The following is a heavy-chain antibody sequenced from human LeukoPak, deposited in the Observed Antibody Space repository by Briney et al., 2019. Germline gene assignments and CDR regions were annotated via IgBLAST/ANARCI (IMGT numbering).Heavy chain of an antibody. Sequence: GGSLRLPCSASGFSFSSSAMHWVRQAPGKGLEYVSAISRDGAGTYYADSVKDRVTISRDNSKNTLYLQMSSLTPEDTAVYYCVKGVQGIRGSNSWEYFQHWGQGTLVTVSS. CDR3: VKGVQGIRGSNSWEYFQH. CDR2: ISRDGAGT. V-gene: IGHV3-64D*06. J-gene: IGHJ1*01. D-gene: IGHD3-10*01. CDR1: GFSFSSSA.